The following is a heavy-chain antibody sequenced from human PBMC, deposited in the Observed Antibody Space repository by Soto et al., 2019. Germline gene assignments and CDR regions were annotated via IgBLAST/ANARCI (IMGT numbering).Heavy chain of an antibody. J-gene: IGHJ4*02. CDR3: ARAYGGYADY. Sequence: SETLSLTCTVSGGSISSYYWSWIRQPPGKGLEWIGYIYYSGSTNYNPSLKSRVTVSVDTSKNQFSLKLSSVTAADTAVYYCARAYGGYADYWGQGALVT. CDR1: GGSISSYY. D-gene: IGHD5-12*01. V-gene: IGHV4-59*01. CDR2: IYYSGST.